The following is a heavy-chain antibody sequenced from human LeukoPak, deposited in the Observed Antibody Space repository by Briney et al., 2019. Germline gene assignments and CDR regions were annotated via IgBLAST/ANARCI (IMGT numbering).Heavy chain of an antibody. CDR1: GGTFSSYA. V-gene: IGHV1-69*05. CDR3: AKDRGFYDSSGYPFDY. D-gene: IGHD3-22*01. Sequence: SVKVSCKASGGTFSSYAISWVRQAPGQGLEWMGRIIPIFGTANYAQKFQGRATITTDESTSTAYMELSSLRSEDTAVYYCAKDRGFYDSSGYPFDYWGQGTLVTVSS. J-gene: IGHJ4*02. CDR2: IIPIFGTA.